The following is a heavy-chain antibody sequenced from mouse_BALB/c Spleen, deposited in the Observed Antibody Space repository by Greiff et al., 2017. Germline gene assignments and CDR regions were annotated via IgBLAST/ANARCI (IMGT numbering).Heavy chain of an antibody. D-gene: IGHD1-1*01. V-gene: IGHV2-2*02. CDR1: GFSLTSYG. CDR3: AREGNYYGSRAWYFDV. J-gene: IGHJ1*01. CDR2: IWSGGST. Sequence: VKLVESGPGLVQPSQSLSITCTVSGFSLTSYGVHWVRQSPGKGLEWLGVIWSGGSTDYNAAFISRLSISKDNSKSQVFFKMNSLQANDTAIYYCAREGNYYGSRAWYFDVWGAGTTGTVSS.